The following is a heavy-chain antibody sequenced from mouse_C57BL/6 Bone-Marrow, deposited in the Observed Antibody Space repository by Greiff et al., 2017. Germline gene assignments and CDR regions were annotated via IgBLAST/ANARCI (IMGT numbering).Heavy chain of an antibody. Sequence: EVQLVESGGDLVKPGGSLKLSCAASGFTFSSYGMSWVRQTPDKRLEWVATISSGGSYTYYPDSVKGRFTISRDNAKNTLYLQMSSLKSEDTAMYYCARQRFTTVDYWGQGTTLTVSS. CDR2: ISSGGSYT. D-gene: IGHD1-1*01. V-gene: IGHV5-6*01. J-gene: IGHJ2*01. CDR1: GFTFSSYG. CDR3: ARQRFTTVDY.